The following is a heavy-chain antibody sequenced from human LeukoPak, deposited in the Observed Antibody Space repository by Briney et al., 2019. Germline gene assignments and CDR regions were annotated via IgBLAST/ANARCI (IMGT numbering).Heavy chain of an antibody. Sequence: GASVKVSCKASGYTFSDHYMHWVRQAPGQGLEWMGWISAYNGNTHYAQKFQGRVTMTTDTSTSTAYMDLRSLKYDDTAVYHCARAGGMSSSSLFDYWGQGTLVTVSS. CDR2: ISAYNGNT. V-gene: IGHV1-18*01. CDR3: ARAGGMSSSSLFDY. J-gene: IGHJ4*02. CDR1: GYTFSDHY. D-gene: IGHD6-6*01.